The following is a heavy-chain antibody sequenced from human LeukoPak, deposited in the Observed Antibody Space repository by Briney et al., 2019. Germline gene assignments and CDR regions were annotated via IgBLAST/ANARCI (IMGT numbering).Heavy chain of an antibody. CDR1: GGSISSGDYY. J-gene: IGHJ4*02. CDR2: IYYSGST. Sequence: SQTLSLTCTVSGGSISSGDYYWSWIRQPPGKGLEWIGYIYYSGSTYYNPTLKSRVTISVDTSKTQFSLKLSSVTAADTAVYYCASGSYYDFWSGYYFDYWGQGTLVTVSS. D-gene: IGHD3-3*01. V-gene: IGHV4-30-4*08. CDR3: ASGSYYDFWSGYYFDY.